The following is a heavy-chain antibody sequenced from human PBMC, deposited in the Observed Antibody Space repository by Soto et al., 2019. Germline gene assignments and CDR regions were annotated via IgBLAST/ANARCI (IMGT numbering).Heavy chain of an antibody. J-gene: IGHJ4*02. CDR3: ARGRYNWNFQYYFDY. CDR1: GYSISSGYY. D-gene: IGHD1-1*01. CDR2: IYHSGST. Sequence: PSETLSLTCAVSGYSISSGYYWGWIRQPPGKGLEWIGSIYHSGSTYYNPSLKSRVTISVDTSKNQFSLKLSSVTAADTAVYYCARGRYNWNFQYYFDYLDQGALVTVSS. V-gene: IGHV4-38-2*01.